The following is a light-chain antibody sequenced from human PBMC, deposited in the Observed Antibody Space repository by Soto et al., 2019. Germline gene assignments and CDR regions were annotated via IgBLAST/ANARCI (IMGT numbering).Light chain of an antibody. CDR1: QSVSSSY. Sequence: EIVLTQSPGPLSLSPGERATLSCRASQSVSSSYLAWYQQKPGQAPRLLIYGASSRATGIPDRFSGSGSGTDFTLTSSRLEPEDFAVYYCQQYGISWTCGQGTKVEIK. J-gene: IGKJ1*01. CDR3: QQYGISWT. CDR2: GAS. V-gene: IGKV3-20*01.